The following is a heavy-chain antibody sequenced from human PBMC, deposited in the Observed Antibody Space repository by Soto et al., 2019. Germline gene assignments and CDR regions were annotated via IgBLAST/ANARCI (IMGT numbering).Heavy chain of an antibody. CDR2: IYFSGST. CDR3: ARGCFWSGYLRSNCSDP. V-gene: IGHV4-31*03. J-gene: IGHJ5*02. Sequence: QVQLQESGPGLVKPSQTLSLTCTVSGDSISSGGYYWSWIRQHPGKGLEWIGYIYFSGSTYYNPSLQSRVTISVDTSKNQFSLKVSSVTAADTAVYHCARGCFWSGYLRSNCSDPWGQGTLVTVSS. D-gene: IGHD3-3*01. CDR1: GDSISSGGYY.